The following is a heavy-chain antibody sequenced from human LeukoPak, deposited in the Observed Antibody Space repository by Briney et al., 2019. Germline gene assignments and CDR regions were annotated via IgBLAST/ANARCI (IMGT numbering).Heavy chain of an antibody. CDR3: AKPVTAASLGAFDI. CDR1: GFTFSSYS. V-gene: IGHV3-23*01. Sequence: PGGSLRLSCAASGFTFSSYSMTWVRQAPGKGLELVSDISASGRNTDYADSEKGRFTVSRDNSEKTLYLQMNSLRAEDTAVYYCAKPVTAASLGAFDIWGQRTMVTVSS. J-gene: IGHJ3*02. D-gene: IGHD2-21*02. CDR2: ISASGRNT.